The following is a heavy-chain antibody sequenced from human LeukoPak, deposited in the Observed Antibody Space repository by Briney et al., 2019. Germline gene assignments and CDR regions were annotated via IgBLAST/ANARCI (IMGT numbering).Heavy chain of an antibody. V-gene: IGHV3-64D*09. J-gene: IGHJ4*02. CDR3: VCPESGYSHGYGY. D-gene: IGHD5-18*01. CDR1: GFTFSSYP. CDR2: ISDNGGCT. Sequence: GGSLRLSCSASGFTFSSYPMHWVRQSPGKGLEYVSAISDNGGCTFYADSVKGRFTISRDNSKNILYLQMRSLRAEDTALYYCVCPESGYSHGYGYWGQGTLVTGSS.